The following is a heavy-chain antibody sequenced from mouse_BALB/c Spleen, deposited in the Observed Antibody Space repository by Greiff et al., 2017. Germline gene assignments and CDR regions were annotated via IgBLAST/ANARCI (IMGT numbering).Heavy chain of an antibody. CDR3: ARQVAYYRYDEGGRGYAMDY. CDR2: ISSGGSYT. CDR1: GFTFSSYG. V-gene: IGHV5-6*01. D-gene: IGHD2-14*01. Sequence: EVKVVESGGDLVKPGGSLKLSCAASGFTFSSYGMSWVRQTPDKRLEWVATISSGGSYTYYPDSVKGRFTISRDNAKNTLYLQMSSLKSEDTAMYYCARQVAYYRYDEGGRGYAMDYWGQGTSVTVSS. J-gene: IGHJ4*01.